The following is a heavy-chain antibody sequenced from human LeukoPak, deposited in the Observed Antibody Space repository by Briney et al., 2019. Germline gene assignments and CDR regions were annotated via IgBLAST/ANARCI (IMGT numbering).Heavy chain of an antibody. J-gene: IGHJ4*02. Sequence: ESGPALVKPTQTLTLTCTFSGFSLSTSGMRVSWIRQPPGKALEWLARIDWDEDKFHSTSLKTKLTISKDTSKNQVVLTMTNMDPVDTSTYYSARILEGRYFDCWGQGTLVTVSS. D-gene: IGHD5-24*01. CDR1: GFSLSTSGMR. V-gene: IGHV2-70*04. CDR3: ARILEGRYFDC. CDR2: IDWDEDK.